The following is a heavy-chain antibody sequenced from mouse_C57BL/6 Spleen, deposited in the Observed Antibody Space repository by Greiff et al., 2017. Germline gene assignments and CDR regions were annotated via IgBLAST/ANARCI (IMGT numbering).Heavy chain of an antibody. J-gene: IGHJ3*01. V-gene: IGHV1-62-2*01. CDR3: ARHAYFYDGYPPWFAY. CDR2: FYPGSGSI. CDR1: GYTFTEYT. D-gene: IGHD2-3*01. Sequence: QVQLQQSGAELVKPGASVKLSCKASGYTFTEYTIHWVKQRSGQGLEWIGWFYPGSGSIKYNEKFKDKATLTADKSSSTVYMELSRLTSEDSAVYFGARHAYFYDGYPPWFAYWGQGTLVTVSA.